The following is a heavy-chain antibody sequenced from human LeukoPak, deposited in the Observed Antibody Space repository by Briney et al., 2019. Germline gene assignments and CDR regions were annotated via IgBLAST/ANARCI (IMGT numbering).Heavy chain of an antibody. CDR2: INHSGST. CDR3: ARGLYIVARPFDP. D-gene: IGHD6-6*01. CDR1: GGSFSGYY. J-gene: IGHJ5*02. Sequence: SETLSLTCAVYGGSFSGYYWSWIRQPPGKGLEWIGEINHSGSTNYNPSLKSRVTISVDTSKNQFSLKLSSVTAADTAVYYCARGLYIVARPFDPWRQGTLVTVSS. V-gene: IGHV4-34*01.